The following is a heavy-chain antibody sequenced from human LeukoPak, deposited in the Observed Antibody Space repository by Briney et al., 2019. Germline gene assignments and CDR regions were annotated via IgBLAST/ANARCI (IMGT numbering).Heavy chain of an antibody. D-gene: IGHD3-10*01. CDR1: GYTFTSYG. CDR3: ARVKDTMVRGVITPNFDY. Sequence: ASVKVSCKASGYTFTSYGISWVRQAPGQGLEWMGWISAYNGNTNYAQKLQGRVTMTTDTSTSTTYMELRSLRSDDTAVYYCARVKDTMVRGVITPNFDYWGQGTLVTVSS. V-gene: IGHV1-18*01. J-gene: IGHJ4*02. CDR2: ISAYNGNT.